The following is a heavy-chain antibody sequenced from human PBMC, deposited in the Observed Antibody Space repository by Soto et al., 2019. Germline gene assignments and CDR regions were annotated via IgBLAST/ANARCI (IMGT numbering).Heavy chain of an antibody. CDR3: AKLGDAVSGYFDF. J-gene: IGHJ5*01. CDR1: GFTFSSYA. V-gene: IGHV3-30*18. CDR2: VSLDGSHK. D-gene: IGHD3-3*01. Sequence: VQLVQSGGGVVQPGGSLRLSCAASGFTFSSYAIHWVRQAPGKGLEWVADVSLDGSHKTYAVPVRGRFTISRDNSKKTVYLQMNSLRAEDTALYYCAKLGDAVSGYFDFWGQGTQVAVSS.